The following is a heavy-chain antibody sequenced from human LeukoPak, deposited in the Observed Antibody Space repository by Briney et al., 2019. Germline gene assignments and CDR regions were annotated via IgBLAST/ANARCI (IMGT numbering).Heavy chain of an antibody. J-gene: IGHJ5*02. CDR2: ISGGGGST. V-gene: IGHV3-23*01. D-gene: IGHD3-3*01. CDR3: AKDLGYDFWSGSSKFDP. CDR1: GFTFSSYA. Sequence: GGSLRLSCAASGFTFSSYAMSWVRQAPGKGLEWVSAISGGGGSTYYADSVKGRFTISRDNSKNTLYLQMNSLRAEDTAVYYCAKDLGYDFWSGSSKFDPWGQGTLVTVSS.